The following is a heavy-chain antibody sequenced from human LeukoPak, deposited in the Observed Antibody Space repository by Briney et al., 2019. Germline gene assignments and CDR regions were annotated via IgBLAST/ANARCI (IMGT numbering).Heavy chain of an antibody. CDR3: ARDLHSSSPEGY. CDR2: ISSSSSYI. V-gene: IGHV3-21*01. D-gene: IGHD6-6*01. Sequence: GGSLRLSCAASGFTFSSYSMNWVRQAPGKGLEWVSSISSSSSYIYYADSVKGRFTISRDNAKNSLYLQMNSLRAEDTAVYYCARDLHSSSPEGYWGQGTLVTVSS. CDR1: GFTFSSYS. J-gene: IGHJ4*02.